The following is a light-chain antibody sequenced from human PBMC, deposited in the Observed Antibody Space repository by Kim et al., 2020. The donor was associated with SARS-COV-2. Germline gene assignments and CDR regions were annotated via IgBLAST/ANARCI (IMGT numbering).Light chain of an antibody. CDR2: AVS. CDR1: QTIRDY. J-gene: IGKJ2*01. CDR3: QQGFSSPNT. V-gene: IGKV1-39*01. Sequence: IQMTQSPSSLSASVGDTVTITCRASQTIRDYLNWYQQTPGKAPKLLISAVSTLQSGVPSRFSGTVSGTDFTLAIRTLQPEDFATYYCQQGFSSPNTFCQGTKLEL.